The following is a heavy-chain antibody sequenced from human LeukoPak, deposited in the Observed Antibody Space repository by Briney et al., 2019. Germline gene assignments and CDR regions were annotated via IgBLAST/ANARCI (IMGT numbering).Heavy chain of an antibody. D-gene: IGHD3-3*01. V-gene: IGHV4-61*09. CDR2: FYSSTRT. Sequence: SETLSLTCTVSGDSLTSGSRYWSWIRQPAGKGLEWIGHFYSSTRTTYNPSLESRVTISADTSKSQFSLKLGSVTAADTAVYYCARVPLRFLEPFDYWGQGTLVTVSS. J-gene: IGHJ4*02. CDR3: ARVPLRFLEPFDY. CDR1: GDSLTSGSRY.